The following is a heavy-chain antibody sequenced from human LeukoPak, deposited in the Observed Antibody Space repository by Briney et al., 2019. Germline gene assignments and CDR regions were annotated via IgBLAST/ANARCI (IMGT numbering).Heavy chain of an antibody. CDR2: ISGSGGST. CDR1: GFTFSSYT. V-gene: IGHV3-23*01. CDR3: AQDVTGTILS. J-gene: IGHJ3*01. Sequence: GGSLRLSCAASGFTFSSYTMTWVRQAPGKGLEWVSIISGSGGSTYYADSVKGRFAISRDNSKNTLYLQMNSLRAEDAAVYYCAQDVTGTILSWGRGTMVTVSS. D-gene: IGHD1-20*01.